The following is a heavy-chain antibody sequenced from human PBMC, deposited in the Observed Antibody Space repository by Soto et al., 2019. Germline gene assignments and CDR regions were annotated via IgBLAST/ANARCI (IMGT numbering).Heavy chain of an antibody. J-gene: IGHJ4*02. CDR1: GYTFTSYG. CDR2: ISAYNGNT. CDR3: ARGYYDFWSGEITPFDY. D-gene: IGHD3-3*01. V-gene: IGHV1-18*04. Sequence: ASVKVSCKASGYTFTSYGISWVRQAPGQGLEWMGWISAYNGNTNYAQKLQGRVTMTTDTSTSTAYMELRSLRSDDTTVYYCARGYYDFWSGEITPFDYWGQGTLVTVSS.